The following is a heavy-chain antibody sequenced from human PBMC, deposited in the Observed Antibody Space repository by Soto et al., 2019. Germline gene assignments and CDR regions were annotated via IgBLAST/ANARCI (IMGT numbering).Heavy chain of an antibody. CDR1: GFTFSSYG. D-gene: IGHD6-13*01. J-gene: IGHJ4*02. V-gene: IGHV3-33*01. CDR3: ARDNQGSKWYSSSWYPGQDY. CDR2: IWYDGSNK. Sequence: GGSLRLSCAASGFTFSSYGMHWVRQAPGKGLEWVAVIWYDGSNKYYADSVKGRFTISRDNSKNTLYLQMNSLRAEDTAVYYCARDNQGSKWYSSSWYPGQDYWGQGTLVTVSS.